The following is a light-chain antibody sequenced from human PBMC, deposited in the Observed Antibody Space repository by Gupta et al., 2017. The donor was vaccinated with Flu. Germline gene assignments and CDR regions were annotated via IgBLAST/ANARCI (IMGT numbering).Light chain of an antibody. J-gene: IGKJ2*01. V-gene: IGKV3-15*01. Sequence: PLSVPPAEATTLARMISTGTSSYLAWYQQKPCQAPRLLIYGASTSATGITARFRGSGSGIDFTLTISRLQSEDFAVYYSQQYNNSPPPTFGQGTKLEIK. CDR3: QQYNNSPPPT. CDR1: TGTSSY. CDR2: GAS.